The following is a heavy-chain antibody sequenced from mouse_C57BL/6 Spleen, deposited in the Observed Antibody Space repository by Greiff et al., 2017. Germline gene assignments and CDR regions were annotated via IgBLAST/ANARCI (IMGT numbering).Heavy chain of an antibody. CDR3: ARSLVLYYAMDY. CDR2: IYPGDGDT. V-gene: IGHV1-82*01. D-gene: IGHD6-2*01. Sequence: VQLQQSGPELVKPGASVKISCKASGYAFSSSWMNWVKQRPGKGLEWIGRIYPGDGDTNYNGKFKGKATLTADKSSSTAYMQLSSLTSEDSAVYFCARSLVLYYAMDYWGQGTSVTVSS. CDR1: GYAFSSSW. J-gene: IGHJ4*01.